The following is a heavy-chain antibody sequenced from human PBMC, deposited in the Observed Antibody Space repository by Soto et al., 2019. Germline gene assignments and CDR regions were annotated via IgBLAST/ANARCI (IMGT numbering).Heavy chain of an antibody. V-gene: IGHV4-59*01. CDR2: VYNSGST. D-gene: IGHD6-13*01. J-gene: IGHJ4*02. CDR3: ARYRREAVAGYTLDN. CDR1: GGSISSNY. Sequence: PSETLSLTCTVSGGSISSNYWTWIRQPPGKGLEWIGYVYNSGSTDYNPSLKSRVTISEDTSKSQFSLKVNSMTAADTAVYYCARYRREAVAGYTLDNWGQGILVTVSA.